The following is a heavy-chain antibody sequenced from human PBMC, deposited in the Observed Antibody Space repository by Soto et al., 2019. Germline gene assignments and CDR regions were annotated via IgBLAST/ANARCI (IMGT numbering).Heavy chain of an antibody. Sequence: GGSLRLSCAASGFTFSSYGMHWVRQAPGKGLEWVAVIWYDGSNKYYADSVKGRFTISRDNSKNTLYLQMNSLRAEDTAVYYCARALPTSAGSHYYYYYYGMDVWGQGTTVTVSS. V-gene: IGHV3-33*01. CDR1: GFTFSSYG. D-gene: IGHD1-26*01. CDR2: IWYDGSNK. J-gene: IGHJ6*02. CDR3: ARALPTSAGSHYYYYYYGMDV.